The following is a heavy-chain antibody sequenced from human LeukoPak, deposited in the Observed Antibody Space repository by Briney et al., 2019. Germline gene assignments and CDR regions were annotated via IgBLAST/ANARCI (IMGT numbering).Heavy chain of an antibody. D-gene: IGHD2/OR15-2a*01. Sequence: GSLRLSCTASGFTFRSYGMSWVRQAPGKGLEWVSTISGGGEDIYYADSLKGRFTISRDNSKNTVFLQMNSLRAEDTAVYYCAKAFLFVGLFEYWGRGTLVTVSS. CDR1: GFTFRSYG. CDR2: ISGGGEDI. V-gene: IGHV3-23*01. J-gene: IGHJ4*02. CDR3: AKAFLFVGLFEY.